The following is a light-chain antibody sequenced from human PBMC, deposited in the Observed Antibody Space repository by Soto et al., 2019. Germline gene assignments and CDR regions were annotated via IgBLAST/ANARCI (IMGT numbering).Light chain of an antibody. CDR2: DVS. CDR1: SSDVGSYDY. V-gene: IGLV2-14*03. Sequence: QPVLTQPASVSGSPGQSITISCTGTSSDVGSYDYVSWYQHHPGKAPKLMIFDVSNRPSGVSNRFSGSKSGSTASLTISGLQAEDDADYYCCSYTSSSTYVFGPGTKVTVL. J-gene: IGLJ1*01. CDR3: CSYTSSSTYV.